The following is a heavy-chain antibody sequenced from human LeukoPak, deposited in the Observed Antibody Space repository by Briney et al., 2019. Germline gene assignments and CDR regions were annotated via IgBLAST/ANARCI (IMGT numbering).Heavy chain of an antibody. CDR1: GFTFSTYW. Sequence: GGSLRLSCAASGFTFSTYWMSWVRQAPGKGLEWVANIKQDGSEKYYVDSVKGRFTIARDNAKNSLYLQMNSLRAEDTAVYCCARLYRGIGLFDPWGQGTLVTVSS. D-gene: IGHD6-13*01. CDR2: IKQDGSEK. V-gene: IGHV3-7*01. CDR3: ARLYRGIGLFDP. J-gene: IGHJ5*02.